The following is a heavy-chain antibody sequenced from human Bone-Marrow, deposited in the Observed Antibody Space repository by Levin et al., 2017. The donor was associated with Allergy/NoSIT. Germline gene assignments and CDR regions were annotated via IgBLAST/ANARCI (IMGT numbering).Heavy chain of an antibody. D-gene: IGHD3-16*02. CDR3: ACIRYGRYYGMSV. V-gene: IGHV4-59*01. J-gene: IGHJ6*02. CDR2: ISYSGST. CDR1: GTSISNFY. Sequence: SETLSLTCTVSGTSISNFYWNWIRQSPGRGLEWIGYISYSGSTDYNPSLKSRVTMSEDTSKNQFSLMLTSVTAADTAIYYCACIRYGRYYGMSVGGQGTTVTVSS.